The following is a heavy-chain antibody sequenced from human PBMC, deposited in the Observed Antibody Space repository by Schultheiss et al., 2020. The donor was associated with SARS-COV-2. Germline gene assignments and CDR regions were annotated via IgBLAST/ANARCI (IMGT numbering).Heavy chain of an antibody. CDR2: IYYSGST. CDR3: AGDGATVTNNWFDP. J-gene: IGHJ5*02. Sequence: SETLSLTCTVSGGSISSYYWSWIRQPPGKGLEWIGYIYYSGSTNYNPSLKSRVTIPVDTSKNQSSLKLTSLTAADTAVYYCAGDGATVTNNWFDPWGQGTLVTVSS. CDR1: GGSISSYY. V-gene: IGHV4-59*12. D-gene: IGHD4-17*01.